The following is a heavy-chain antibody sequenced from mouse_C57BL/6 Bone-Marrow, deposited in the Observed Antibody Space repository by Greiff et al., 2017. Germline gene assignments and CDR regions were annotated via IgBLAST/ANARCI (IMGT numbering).Heavy chain of an antibody. CDR1: GFSLSTSGMG. V-gene: IGHV8-12*01. CDR3: ARVGRGNYHFAD. Sequence: QVTLKVSGPGILQSSQTLSLTCSFSGFSLSTSGMGVSWIRQPSGKGLEWLAHIYWDDDKRYNPSLKSRLTISKDTSRHQVFLNITSVDTADTATYCGARVGRGNYHFADWGQGTLVTVSS. D-gene: IGHD2-1*01. J-gene: IGHJ3*01. CDR2: IYWDDDK.